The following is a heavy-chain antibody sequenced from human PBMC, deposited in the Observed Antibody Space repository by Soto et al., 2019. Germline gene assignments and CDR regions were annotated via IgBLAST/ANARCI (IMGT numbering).Heavy chain of an antibody. Sequence: EVQLLESGGGLVQPGGSLRLSCAASGFTFSSYAMSWLRLPPGKGLEWVAAIDGSGGSTNYADSVKGRLTLSRDNSRNTLFLQMNRLGAEDTAVYYCAQAITVGLYRPFDCWGQGTLVTFSS. D-gene: IGHD6-19*01. CDR2: IDGSGGST. CDR1: GFTFSSYA. CDR3: AQAITVGLYRPFDC. J-gene: IGHJ4*02. V-gene: IGHV3-23*01.